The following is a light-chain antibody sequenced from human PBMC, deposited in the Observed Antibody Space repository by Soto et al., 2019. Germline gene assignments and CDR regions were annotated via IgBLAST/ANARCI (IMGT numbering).Light chain of an antibody. CDR3: SSYTGTSTRVV. CDR1: SSDVGSYKY. J-gene: IGLJ2*01. Sequence: QSALTQPASVSGSPGQSITISCTGTSSDVGSYKYVSWYQQHPGKAPKLMIYDVSNRPSGVSNRFSGSKSGNTASLTISGLQAEDEADYYCSSYTGTSTRVVFGGGTKLTVL. CDR2: DVS. V-gene: IGLV2-14*01.